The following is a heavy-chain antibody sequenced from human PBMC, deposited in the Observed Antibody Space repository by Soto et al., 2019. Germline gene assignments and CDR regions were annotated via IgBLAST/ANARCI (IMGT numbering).Heavy chain of an antibody. CDR2: IIPIFGTA. CDR3: AREDSSSSYFDY. D-gene: IGHD6-13*01. Sequence: ASVKVSCKASGGTFSSYAISWVRQAPGQGLGWMGGIIPIFGTANYAQKFQGRVTITADESTSTAYMELSSLRSEDTAVYYCAREDSSSSYFDYWGQGTLVTVSS. J-gene: IGHJ4*02. CDR1: GGTFSSYA. V-gene: IGHV1-69*13.